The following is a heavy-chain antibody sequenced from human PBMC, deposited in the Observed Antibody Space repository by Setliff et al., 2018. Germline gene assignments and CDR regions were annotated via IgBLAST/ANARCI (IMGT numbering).Heavy chain of an antibody. CDR1: GGSISSYY. Sequence: PSETLSLTCTVSGGSISSYYWSWIRQPAGKGLEWIGHIYIGGSANYNPSLKSRVTMSLDTSKNQFSPKLTSVTAADTAVYYCAGGRRYDYGWDFDYWGQGTLVTVAS. CDR2: IYIGGSA. CDR3: AGGRRYDYGWDFDY. D-gene: IGHD4-17*01. V-gene: IGHV4-4*07. J-gene: IGHJ4*02.